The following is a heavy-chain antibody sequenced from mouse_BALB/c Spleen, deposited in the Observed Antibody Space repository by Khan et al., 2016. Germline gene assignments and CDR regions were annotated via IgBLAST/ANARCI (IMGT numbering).Heavy chain of an antibody. CDR2: INPDSSTI. V-gene: IGHV4-1*02. J-gene: IGHJ2*01. CDR3: TRLHYYGYMNY. Sequence: EVKLLESGGGLVQPGGSLKLSCAASGFDFSRYWMSWVRQAPGKGLEWIGEINPDSSTINYTPSLKDKFIISRDNAKNTLYLQMSKVRSEDTALYFCTRLHYYGYMNYWGQGTTLTVSS. D-gene: IGHD1-2*01. CDR1: GFDFSRYW.